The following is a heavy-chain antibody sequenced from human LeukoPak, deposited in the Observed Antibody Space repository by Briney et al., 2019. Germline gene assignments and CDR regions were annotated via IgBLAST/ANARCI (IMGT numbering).Heavy chain of an antibody. CDR2: IHHSGRT. V-gene: IGHV4-38-2*02. CDR3: ARDLGDGYSSGYFDY. D-gene: IGHD5-24*01. CDR1: GYSITSGYY. J-gene: IGHJ4*02. Sequence: SETLSLTCTVSGYSITSGYYWGWIRQPPGKGLEWIASIHHSGRTYYNPSLKSRITISLDTSKNQFSLKVPSVTAADTAVYYCARDLGDGYSSGYFDYWGQGTLVTVSS.